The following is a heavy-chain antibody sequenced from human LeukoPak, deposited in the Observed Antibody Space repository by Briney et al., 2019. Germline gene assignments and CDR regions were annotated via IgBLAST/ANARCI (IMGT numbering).Heavy chain of an antibody. Sequence: PSETLSLTCTVSGGSISSYYWSWIRQPPGKGLEWIGYIYYSQSTNYNPSLKSRVTISVDTSKNQFSLKLNSVTAADTAIYYCARTGEWFGEFDYWGQGTLVTVSS. D-gene: IGHD3-10*01. J-gene: IGHJ4*02. V-gene: IGHV4-59*01. CDR1: GGSISSYY. CDR2: IYYSQST. CDR3: ARTGEWFGEFDY.